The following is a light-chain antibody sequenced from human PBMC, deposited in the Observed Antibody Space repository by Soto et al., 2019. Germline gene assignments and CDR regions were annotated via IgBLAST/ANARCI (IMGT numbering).Light chain of an antibody. V-gene: IGKV1-12*01. Sequence: DIQMTQSPSSVSASVGDRVTSTCRASQGVSNWLAWYQQKPGKAPKLLIYAASTLRSGVPSRFRGSGSGTDFTFTIISLQPEDFATYYCQQANSFPYTFGQGTKLEIK. CDR1: QGVSNW. J-gene: IGKJ2*01. CDR2: AAS. CDR3: QQANSFPYT.